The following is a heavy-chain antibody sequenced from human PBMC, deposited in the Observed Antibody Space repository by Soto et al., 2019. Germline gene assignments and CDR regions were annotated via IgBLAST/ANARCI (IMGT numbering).Heavy chain of an antibody. CDR1: GYTFTSYG. J-gene: IGHJ4*02. D-gene: IGHD3-3*01. CDR2: ISAYNGNT. V-gene: IGHV1-18*01. CDR3: SRTFYDFWSHRGYYFDY. Sequence: QVQLVQSGAEVKKPGASVKVSCKASGYTFTSYGISWVRQAPGQGLEWMGWISAYNGNTNYAQKLQGRVTMTTDTSTSTAYMELRSLRSDETAVYYCSRTFYDFWSHRGYYFDYWGQGTLVTVSS.